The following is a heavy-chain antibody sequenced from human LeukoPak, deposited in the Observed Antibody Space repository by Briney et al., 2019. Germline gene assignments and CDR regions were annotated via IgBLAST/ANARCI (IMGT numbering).Heavy chain of an antibody. CDR1: GYTFTNYG. D-gene: IGHD5-18*01. CDR3: ARDSLMGCSYAKTDY. CDR2: ISAYNGNT. J-gene: IGHJ4*02. Sequence: GASVKVSCKASGYTFTNYGITWVRQAPGQGLEWMGWISAYNGNTNYAQNLQGRVTMTTDTSTSTAYMELRSLRSDDTAVYYCARDSLMGCSYAKTDYWGQGTLVTVSS. V-gene: IGHV1-18*01.